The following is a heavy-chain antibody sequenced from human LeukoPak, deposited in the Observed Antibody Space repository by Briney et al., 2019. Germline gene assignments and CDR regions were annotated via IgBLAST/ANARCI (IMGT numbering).Heavy chain of an antibody. V-gene: IGHV1-69*01. CDR3: ARGGLYYDSSGPLDY. CDR2: IIPIFGTA. D-gene: IGHD3-22*01. J-gene: IGHJ4*02. CDR1: GGAFSSYA. Sequence: SVKVSCKASGGAFSSYAISWVRQAPGQGLEWMGGIIPIFGTANYAQKFQGRVTITADESTSTAYMELSSLRSEDTAVYYCARGGLYYDSSGPLDYWGQGTLVTVSS.